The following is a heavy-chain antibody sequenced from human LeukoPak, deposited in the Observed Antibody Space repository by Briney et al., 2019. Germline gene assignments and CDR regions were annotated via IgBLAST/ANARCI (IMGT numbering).Heavy chain of an antibody. Sequence: GGSLRLSCAPSGFTFRRYSMGSVCQAPGKGLEWVSFISGSGGRTYDADSAKGRFTISRDNSQNTLSLQMNRLRAEDTALYYCGKSLFDGRGGDDAFDIWGQGTMVAVSS. CDR2: ISGSGGRT. J-gene: IGHJ3*02. D-gene: IGHD2-15*01. V-gene: IGHV3-23*01. CDR1: GFTFRRYS. CDR3: GKSLFDGRGGDDAFDI.